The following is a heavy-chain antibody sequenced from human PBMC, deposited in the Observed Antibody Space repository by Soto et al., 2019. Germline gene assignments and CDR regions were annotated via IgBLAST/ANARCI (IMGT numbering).Heavy chain of an antibody. Sequence: EVQLVESGGGLVQPGGSLRLSCAASGFTFSSYDMHWVRQATGKGLEWVSAIGTAGDTYYPGSVKGRFPISIENAKNALYLQMSSLSAEDAAVYYCARAYCSGGSCDYYYGMDFWGQGTTVTVSS. CDR2: IGTAGDT. CDR3: ARAYCSGGSCDYYYGMDF. J-gene: IGHJ6*02. CDR1: GFTFSSYD. D-gene: IGHD2-15*01. V-gene: IGHV3-13*01.